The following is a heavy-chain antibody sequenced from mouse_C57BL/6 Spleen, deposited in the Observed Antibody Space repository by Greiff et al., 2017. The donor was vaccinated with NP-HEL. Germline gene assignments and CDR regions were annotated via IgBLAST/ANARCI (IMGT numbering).Heavy chain of an antibody. V-gene: IGHV1-54*01. CDR3: ATTMVNAMDY. D-gene: IGHD2-1*01. J-gene: IGHJ4*01. CDR1: GYAFTNYL. CDR2: INPGSGGT. Sequence: VQLQQSGAELVRPGTSVKVSCKASGYAFTNYLIEWVKQRPGQGLEWIGVINPGSGGTNYNEKFKGKATLTADKSSSTAYMQRSSLTSEDSAVYFCATTMVNAMDYWGQGTSVTVSS.